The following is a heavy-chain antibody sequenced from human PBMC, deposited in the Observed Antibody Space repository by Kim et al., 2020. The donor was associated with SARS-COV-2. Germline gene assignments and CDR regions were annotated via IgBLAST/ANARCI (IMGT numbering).Heavy chain of an antibody. J-gene: IGHJ4*02. Sequence: YNPALKSRLFISRDTAKNQFSLKLSSVTAADTAVYYCARDRGGSGTFEYWGQGTLVTVSS. D-gene: IGHD6-19*01. V-gene: IGHV4-31*02. CDR3: ARDRGGSGTFEY.